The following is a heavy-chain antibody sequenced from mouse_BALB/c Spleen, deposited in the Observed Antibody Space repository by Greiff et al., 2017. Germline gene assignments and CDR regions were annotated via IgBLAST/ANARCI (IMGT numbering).Heavy chain of an antibody. CDR1: GYTFTSYW. V-gene: IGHV1-69*02. CDR3: TRYGYGRDYYAMDY. J-gene: IGHJ4*01. CDR2: IYPSDSYT. D-gene: IGHD2-2*01. Sequence: QVQLQQPGAELVRPGASVKLSCKASGYTFTSYWINWVKQRPGQGLEWIGNIYPSDSYTNYNQKFKDKATLTVDKSSSTAYMQLSSPTSEDSAVYYCTRYGYGRDYYAMDYWGQGTSVTVAS.